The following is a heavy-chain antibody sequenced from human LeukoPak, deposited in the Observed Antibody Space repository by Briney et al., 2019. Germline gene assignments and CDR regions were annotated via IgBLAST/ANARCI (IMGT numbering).Heavy chain of an antibody. CDR1: GGSISSYY. CDR3: ARGVVYVRNIDY. Sequence: SETLSLTCTVSGGSISSYYWSWIRQPPGKGLEWIGYIYYSGSTNYNPSLKSRVTISVDTSKNQFSLKLSSVTAADTAVYYCARGVVYVRNIDYWGQGTLVTVSS. D-gene: IGHD2-8*02. V-gene: IGHV4-59*01. J-gene: IGHJ4*02. CDR2: IYYSGST.